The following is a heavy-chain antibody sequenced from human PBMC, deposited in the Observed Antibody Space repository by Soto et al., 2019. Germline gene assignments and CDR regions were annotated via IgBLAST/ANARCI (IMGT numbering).Heavy chain of an antibody. D-gene: IGHD3-10*01. CDR3: VLDRAGQGGPLDV. V-gene: IGHV3-9*01. CDR1: GFTFDDYA. J-gene: IGHJ6*04. Sequence: EVQLVESGGGLVQPGRSLRLSCAASGFTFDDYAMHWVRQAPGKGLEWVSGISWDSGSIGYEDSVKGRFTISRDNAKKSLYLQMNRLRSEDTALYYCVLDRAGQGGPLDVWGKGTTVTVSS. CDR2: ISWDSGSI.